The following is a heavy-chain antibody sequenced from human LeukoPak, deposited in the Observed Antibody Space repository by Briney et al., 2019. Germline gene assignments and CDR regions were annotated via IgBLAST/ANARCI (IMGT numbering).Heavy chain of an antibody. J-gene: IGHJ6*03. CDR1: GFTFSSYS. CDR2: ISSSSSTI. V-gene: IGHV3-48*01. Sequence: SGGSLRLSCAASGFTFSSYSMNWVRQAPGKGLEWVSYISSSSSTIYYADSVKGRFTISRDNAKNSLYLQMNSLRAEDTAVYYCARGPLTEYYYYYMDVWGKGTTVTVSS. D-gene: IGHD7-27*01. CDR3: ARGPLTEYYYYYMDV.